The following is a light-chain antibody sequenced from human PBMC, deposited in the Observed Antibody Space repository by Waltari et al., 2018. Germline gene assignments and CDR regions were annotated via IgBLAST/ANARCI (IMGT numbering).Light chain of an antibody. V-gene: IGKV3-20*01. J-gene: IGKJ4*02. CDR3: QQYDISPVT. Sequence: ENVVTPSPGTPALASGGRTTLPCRASHAGRTTYLAWYQQKPGQAPTLLIYGASSRATGIPDRFSGSGSGTDFSLTISSLEPEDFAVYYCQQYDISPVTFGGGTKVEIK. CDR2: GAS. CDR1: HAGRTTY.